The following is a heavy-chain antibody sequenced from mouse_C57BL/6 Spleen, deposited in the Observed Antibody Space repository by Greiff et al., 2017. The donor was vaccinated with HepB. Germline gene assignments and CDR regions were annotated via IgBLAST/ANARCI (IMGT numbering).Heavy chain of an antibody. D-gene: IGHD2-14*01. CDR2: IDPETGGT. J-gene: IGHJ2*01. V-gene: IGHV1-15*01. Sequence: QVQLKESGAELVRPGASVTLSCKASGYTFTDYEMHWVKQTPVHGLEWIGAIDPETGGTAYNQKFKGKAILTADKSSSTAYMELRSLTSEDSAVYYCTRKGGIDYWGQGTTLTVSS. CDR1: GYTFTDYE. CDR3: TRKGGIDY.